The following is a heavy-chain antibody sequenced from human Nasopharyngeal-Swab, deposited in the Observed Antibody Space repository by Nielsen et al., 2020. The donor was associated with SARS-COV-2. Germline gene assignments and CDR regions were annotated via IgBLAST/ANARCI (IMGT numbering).Heavy chain of an antibody. V-gene: IGHV3-33*01. CDR3: AREWQHYYDSSGEKIDALDI. CDR1: GFTFSSYG. D-gene: IGHD3-22*01. J-gene: IGHJ3*02. CDR2: IWYDGSNK. Sequence: GESLKISCAASGFTFSSYGMHWVRQAPGKGLEWVAVIWYDGSNKYYADSVKGRFTISRDNSKNTLYLQMNSLRAEDTAVYYCAREWQHYYDSSGEKIDALDIWGQGTMVTVSS.